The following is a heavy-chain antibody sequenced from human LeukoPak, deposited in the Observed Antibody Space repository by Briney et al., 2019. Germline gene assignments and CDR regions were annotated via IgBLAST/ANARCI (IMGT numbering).Heavy chain of an antibody. CDR3: ARTVVVPAAIQNYYYYYYMDV. V-gene: IGHV1-46*01. D-gene: IGHD2-2*01. J-gene: IGHJ6*03. CDR2: INPSGGST. CDR1: GYTFTSYY. Sequence: ASVKVSCKASGYTFTSYYIHWVRQAPGQGLEWMGIINPSGGSTYYTQKFQGRLTMTRDMSTSTVYMELSSLRSEDTAVYYCARTVVVPAAIQNYYYYYYMDVWGKGTTVTVSS.